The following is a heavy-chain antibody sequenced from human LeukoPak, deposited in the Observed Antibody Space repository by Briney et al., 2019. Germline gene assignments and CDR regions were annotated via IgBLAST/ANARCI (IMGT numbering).Heavy chain of an antibody. CDR2: INLSGTTT. D-gene: IGHD1-26*01. CDR3: ARDNSVGDYAWWFDP. J-gene: IGHJ5*02. V-gene: IGHV1-46*01. CDR1: GYTFTTHY. Sequence: ASVKVSCKASGYTFTTHYMHWVRQAPGQGLEWMGLINLSGTTTNYAQKFRGRVTMTRDLSTSTDYMELSSLRSDDTAVYFCARDNSVGDYAWWFDPWGQGTLVTVSS.